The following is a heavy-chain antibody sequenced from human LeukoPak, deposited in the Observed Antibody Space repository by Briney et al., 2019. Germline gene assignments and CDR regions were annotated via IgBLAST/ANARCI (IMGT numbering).Heavy chain of an antibody. CDR1: GGSISSSSYY. CDR2: INHSGST. Sequence: TSETLSLTCTVSGGSISSSSYYWGWIRQPPGKGLEWIGEINHSGSTNYNPSLKSRVTISVDTSKNQFSLKLSSVTAADTAVYYCASLHYDFWSGYSGDYYYYGMDVWGQGTTVTVSS. J-gene: IGHJ6*02. CDR3: ASLHYDFWSGYSGDYYYYGMDV. D-gene: IGHD3-3*01. V-gene: IGHV4-39*07.